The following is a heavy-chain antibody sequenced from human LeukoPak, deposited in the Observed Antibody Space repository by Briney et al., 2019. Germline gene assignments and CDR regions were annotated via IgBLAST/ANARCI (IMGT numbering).Heavy chain of an antibody. D-gene: IGHD3-10*01. Sequence: GGSLRLSCAASGFTFSSYWMHWVRQGPGKGLVWVSRIKSDGNSTSYADSVKGRFTISRDNAKNTLYLQMNSLRDEDTAVYYCARESGYHGSGFDPWGQGTLVTVSS. CDR2: IKSDGNST. CDR3: ARESGYHGSGFDP. J-gene: IGHJ5*02. V-gene: IGHV3-74*01. CDR1: GFTFSSYW.